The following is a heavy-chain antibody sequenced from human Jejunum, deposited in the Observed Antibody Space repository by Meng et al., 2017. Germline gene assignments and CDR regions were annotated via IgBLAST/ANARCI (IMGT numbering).Heavy chain of an antibody. CDR1: GFNVSNNY. D-gene: IGHD3-10*01. CDR2: VQSGGAT. CDR3: AKDPGYGLGTEYGDY. Sequence: GGSLRLSCVASGFNVSNNYMSWVRQAPGKGLEWVSMVQSGGATFYADSVKGRFTISRDTSRNTLYLQLNSLTYEDAAVYYCAKDPGYGLGTEYGDYWGQGTTVTVSS. J-gene: IGHJ4*02. V-gene: IGHV3-53*05.